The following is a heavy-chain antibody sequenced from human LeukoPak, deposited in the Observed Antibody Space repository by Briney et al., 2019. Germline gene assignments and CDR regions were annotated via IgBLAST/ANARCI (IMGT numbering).Heavy chain of an antibody. CDR1: GYSFTRYW. V-gene: IGHV5-51*01. CDR2: IYPADSDT. D-gene: IGHD1-26*01. J-gene: IGHJ4*02. Sequence: GEALKISCKGSGYSFTRYWIGWVRQMPGKGLEGMGIIYPADSDTSYSPSFQGQVTISADKSISTAYLQWSSLKASDTAMYYCASAPSGSYPDYWGQGTLVTVSS. CDR3: ASAPSGSYPDY.